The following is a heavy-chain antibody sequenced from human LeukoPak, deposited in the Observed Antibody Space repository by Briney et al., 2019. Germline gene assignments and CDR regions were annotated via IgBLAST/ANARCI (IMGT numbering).Heavy chain of an antibody. CDR3: ARGALYSALYYYYGMDV. CDR1: GGTFSSYA. Sequence: EASVKVSCKASGGTFSSYAISWVGQAPGQGLEWMGGIIPIFGTANYAQKFQGRVTITADESTSTAYMELRSLRSDDTAVYYCARGALYSALYYYYGMDVWGQGTTVTVSS. J-gene: IGHJ6*02. D-gene: IGHD5-12*01. CDR2: IIPIFGTA. V-gene: IGHV1-69*13.